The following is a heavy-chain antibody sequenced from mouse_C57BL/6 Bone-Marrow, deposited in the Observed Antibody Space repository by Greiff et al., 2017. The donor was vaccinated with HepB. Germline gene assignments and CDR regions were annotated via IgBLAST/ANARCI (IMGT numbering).Heavy chain of an antibody. D-gene: IGHD1-1*01. CDR1: GYSFTDYN. Sequence: EVQLQESGPELVKPGASVKISCKASGYSFTDYNMNWVKQSNGKSLEWIGVINPNYGTTSYNQKFKGKATLTVDQSSSTAYMQLNSLTSEDSAVYYCARGKITTVGGTWFAYWGQGTLVTVSA. CDR3: ARGKITTVGGTWFAY. CDR2: INPNYGTT. V-gene: IGHV1-39*01. J-gene: IGHJ3*01.